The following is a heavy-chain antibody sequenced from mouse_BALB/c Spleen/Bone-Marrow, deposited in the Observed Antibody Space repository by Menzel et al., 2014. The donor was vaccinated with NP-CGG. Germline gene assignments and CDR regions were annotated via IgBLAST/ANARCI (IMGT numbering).Heavy chain of an antibody. Sequence: VQLQQSGAELVKPGASVKLSCTASGFNIKDTYMHWVKQRPEQGLEWIGRIDPANGNTKYDPKFQGKATITADTSPNTAYLQLSSLTSEDTAVYYCAAHYYGSSYGFAYWGQGTLVTVSA. D-gene: IGHD1-1*01. J-gene: IGHJ3*01. CDR2: IDPANGNT. CDR3: AAHYYGSSYGFAY. CDR1: GFNIKDTY. V-gene: IGHV14-3*02.